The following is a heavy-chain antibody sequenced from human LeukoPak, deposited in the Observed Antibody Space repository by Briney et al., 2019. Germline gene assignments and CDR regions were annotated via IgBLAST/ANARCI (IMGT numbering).Heavy chain of an antibody. CDR2: ISSSGSTI. V-gene: IGHV3-11*04. CDR3: ARAYVTYDYVWVSYRLHYFDY. J-gene: IGHJ4*02. D-gene: IGHD3-16*02. CDR1: GFTFSDYY. Sequence: PGGSLRLSCAASGFTFSDYYMSWIRQAPGKGLEWVSYISSSGSTIYYADSVKGRFTISRDNAKNSLYLQMNSLRAEDTAVYYCARAYVTYDYVWVSYRLHYFDYWGQGTLVTVSS.